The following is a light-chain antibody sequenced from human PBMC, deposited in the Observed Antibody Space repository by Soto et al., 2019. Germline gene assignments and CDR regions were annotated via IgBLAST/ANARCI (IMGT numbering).Light chain of an antibody. Sequence: EVVMTQSPATLSVSPGERATLSCRASQTVSSNLAWYQQKPGQAPSLLIYDISARATGIPTRFSGSGSGTDFTLTISRLEPEDFALYYCQQYATSPLTFGGGTKVDIK. CDR3: QQYATSPLT. V-gene: IGKV3D-15*01. CDR2: DIS. CDR1: QTVSSN. J-gene: IGKJ4*01.